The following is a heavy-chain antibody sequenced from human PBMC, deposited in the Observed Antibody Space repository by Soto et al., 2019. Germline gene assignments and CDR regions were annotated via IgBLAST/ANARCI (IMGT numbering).Heavy chain of an antibody. CDR1: GFSLSTSGVC. CDR3: ARGLATLPVFAFDI. D-gene: IGHD6-6*01. CDR2: IYWSGDD. J-gene: IGHJ3*02. Sequence: QGTLKESGPTLVKPTQTLTLTCSFSGFSLSTSGVCVGWIRQPPEKALEWLALIYWSGDDHYRPSLESRLSITNDTSKNAVGLILTDMDPVDTATYYCARGLATLPVFAFDIWGQGTMVTVSS. V-gene: IGHV2-5*01.